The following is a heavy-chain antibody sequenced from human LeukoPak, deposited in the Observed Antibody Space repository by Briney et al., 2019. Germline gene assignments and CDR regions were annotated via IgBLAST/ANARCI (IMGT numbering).Heavy chain of an antibody. D-gene: IGHD3-22*01. V-gene: IGHV4-34*09. J-gene: IGHJ5*02. CDR1: GGSFSGYY. CDR3: ARERYYDSSGYPNWFDP. CDR2: INHSGST. Sequence: PSETLSLTCAVYGGSFSGYYWSWIRQPPGKGLEWIGEINHSGSTNYNPSLKSRVTISVDTSKNQFSLKLSSVTAADTAVYYCARERYYDSSGYPNWFDPWGQGTLVTVSS.